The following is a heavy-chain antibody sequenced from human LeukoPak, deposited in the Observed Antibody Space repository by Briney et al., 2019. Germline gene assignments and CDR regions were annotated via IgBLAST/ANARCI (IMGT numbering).Heavy chain of an antibody. CDR2: INPNSGGT. CDR3: ARAVLRYFDWLSRPDY. Sequence: GASVKVSCKASGYTFTGYYMHWVRQAPGQGLEWMGWINPNSGGTNYAQKFQGRVTMTRDTSISTAYMELSRLRSDDTAVYYCARAVLRYFDWLSRPDYWGQGTLVTVSS. D-gene: IGHD3-9*01. V-gene: IGHV1-2*02. J-gene: IGHJ4*02. CDR1: GYTFTGYY.